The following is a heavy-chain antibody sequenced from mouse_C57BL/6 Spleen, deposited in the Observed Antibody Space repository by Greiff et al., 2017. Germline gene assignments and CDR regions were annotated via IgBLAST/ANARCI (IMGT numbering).Heavy chain of an antibody. CDR2: IWSGGST. CDR1: GFSLTSYG. CDR3: ARKGNWVALDY. V-gene: IGHV2-2*01. Sequence: QVQLQQSGPGLVQPSQSLSITCTVSGFSLTSYGVHWVRQSPGKGLEWLGVIWSGGSTDYNAAFISRLSISKDNSKSQVFFKMNSLQADDTAIYYCARKGNWVALDYWGQGTTLTVSS. J-gene: IGHJ2*01. D-gene: IGHD4-1*01.